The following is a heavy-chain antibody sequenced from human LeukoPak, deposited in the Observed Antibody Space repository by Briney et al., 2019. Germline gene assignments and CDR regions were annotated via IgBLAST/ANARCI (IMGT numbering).Heavy chain of an antibody. CDR1: GFTLSDYD. CDR2: ISSSGSTI. Sequence: GGSLRLSCAASGFTLSDYDVSWIRQAPGMGLEWVSYISSSGSTIYYADSVKDRFTISMDNAKNSLYLQMNSLRAEDTAVYYCARDNDSYGSYDSFDNWGQGTMVTVSS. V-gene: IGHV3-11*01. CDR3: ARDNDSYGSYDSFDN. J-gene: IGHJ3*02. D-gene: IGHD5-18*01.